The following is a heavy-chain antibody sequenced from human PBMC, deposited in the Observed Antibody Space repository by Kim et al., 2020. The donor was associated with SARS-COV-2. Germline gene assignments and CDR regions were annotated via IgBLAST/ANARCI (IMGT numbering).Heavy chain of an antibody. CDR3: LKGRGPSYNLGMDV. D-gene: IGHD3-10*01. CDR1: GFTFSSYT. CDR2: VSSNGDKT. Sequence: GRSLRLSCSASGFTFSSYTMHWVRQAPGKGLEYVSAVSSNGDKTYYADSVKGRLTISRDNSKNTLYFQMTSLRAEDTAAYFCLKGRGPSYNLGMDVWGQG. V-gene: IGHV3-64D*06. J-gene: IGHJ6*02.